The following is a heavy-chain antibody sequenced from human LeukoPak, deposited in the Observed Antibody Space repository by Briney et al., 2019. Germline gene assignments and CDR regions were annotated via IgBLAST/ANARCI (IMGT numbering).Heavy chain of an antibody. CDR3: AKERGAKIFGVVINY. J-gene: IGHJ4*02. V-gene: IGHV3-30*02. CDR1: GFTFSSYG. D-gene: IGHD3-3*01. CDR2: IRYDGSNK. Sequence: QPGGSLRLSCAASGFTFSSYGMHWVRQAPGKGLEWVAFIRYDGSNKYYADSVKGRFTISRDNSKNTLYLQMNSLRAEDTAVYYCAKERGAKIFGVVINYWGQGTLVTVSS.